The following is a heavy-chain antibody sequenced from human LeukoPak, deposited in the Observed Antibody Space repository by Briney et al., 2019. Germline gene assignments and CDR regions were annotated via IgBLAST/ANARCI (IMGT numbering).Heavy chain of an antibody. V-gene: IGHV4-39*01. CDR1: GGSFSSSSYY. D-gene: IGHD5-18*01. CDR2: IYYSGSN. CDR3: AGHTYSSTVPRRDYFDY. J-gene: IGHJ4*02. Sequence: SETLSLTCTVSGGSFSSSSYYWGWIRQPPGKGLEWIGSIYYSGSNYYSPSLKSRVTISVDTSKNQFSLKLSSVTAADTAVYYCAGHTYSSTVPRRDYFDYWGQGTLVTVSS.